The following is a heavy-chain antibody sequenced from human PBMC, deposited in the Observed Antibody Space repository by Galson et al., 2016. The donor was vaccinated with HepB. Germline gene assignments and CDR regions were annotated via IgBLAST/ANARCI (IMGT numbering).Heavy chain of an antibody. Sequence: SVKVSCKASGYIFTHYYIHWVRQAPGQGLEWMGRINPSRGDTIYEQNFRGRVTMTRDMSISTAYLDLTSDDTAVYFCARGTVGAVDYWGQGTLVTVSS. CDR3: ARGTVGAVDY. CDR2: INPSRGDT. CDR1: GYIFTHYY. D-gene: IGHD1-26*01. J-gene: IGHJ4*02. V-gene: IGHV1-2*06.